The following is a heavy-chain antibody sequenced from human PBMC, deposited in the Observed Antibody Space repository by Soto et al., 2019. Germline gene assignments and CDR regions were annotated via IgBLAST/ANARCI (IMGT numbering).Heavy chain of an antibody. D-gene: IGHD4-17*01. CDR2: IFYTGST. V-gene: IGHV4-31*03. J-gene: IGHJ4*02. CDR1: SGSISSGDYY. Sequence: SETLSLTCTVSSGSISSGDYYWNWIRQHPEKGLEWIGYIFYTGSTYYSPSLKSRVTISLDTSKNQFSLKLSSVTVADTAMYYCVREKRTVTTLFDYWGQGTPVPVYS. CDR3: VREKRTVTTLFDY.